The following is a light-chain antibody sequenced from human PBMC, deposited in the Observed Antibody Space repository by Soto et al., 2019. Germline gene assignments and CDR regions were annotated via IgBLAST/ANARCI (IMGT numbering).Light chain of an antibody. J-gene: IGLJ3*02. CDR3: SSYTTAYTQV. V-gene: IGLV2-14*01. CDR1: SNDVGYYNY. Sequence: QSALSQPASVSGSPGQSITISCTGTSNDVGYYNYVSWYQQHPGQAPKLMISEVTTRPSGVSDRSSGSKSGNTASLTISRLQAEDEAHYYCSSYTTAYTQVFGGGTQLTVL. CDR2: EVT.